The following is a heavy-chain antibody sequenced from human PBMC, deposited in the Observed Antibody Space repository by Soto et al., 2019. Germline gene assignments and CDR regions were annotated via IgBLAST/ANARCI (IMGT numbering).Heavy chain of an antibody. D-gene: IGHD3-3*01. CDR1: GYRFSNHG. Sequence: QVQLVQSGAEVKKPGASVKVSCKASGYRFSNHGISWVRQAPGQGLEWMGWISAHNGNTNYAQKLQGRVTMTTDTSTSTAYMELRSLRSDDTAVYYYARHLRTTMSFWFDPWGQGTLVTVSS. V-gene: IGHV1-18*01. CDR3: ARHLRTTMSFWFDP. J-gene: IGHJ5*02. CDR2: ISAHNGNT.